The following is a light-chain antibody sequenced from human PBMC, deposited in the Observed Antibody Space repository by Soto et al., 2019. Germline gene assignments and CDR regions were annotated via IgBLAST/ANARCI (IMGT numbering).Light chain of an antibody. J-gene: IGKJ4*01. V-gene: IGKV3-11*01. CDR2: DAS. CDR3: QQRIDWPLT. CDR1: QSVNNY. Sequence: EIVLTQSPATLSLSPGERATLSCRASQSVNNYLAWYQQTPGQAPRLLIYDASTRATGIPARFSGSGSGTDFTLTVSSLEPEDCAVYYCQQRIDWPLTFGGGTKVNIK.